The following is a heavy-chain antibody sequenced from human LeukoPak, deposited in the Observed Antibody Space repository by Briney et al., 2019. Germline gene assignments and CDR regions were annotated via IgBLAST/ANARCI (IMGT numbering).Heavy chain of an antibody. J-gene: IGHJ4*02. V-gene: IGHV4-30-4*01. CDR1: GGSISSGDYY. CDR3: ARAGQYHYNSAGYFPDY. CDR2: IYYSGST. Sequence: PSETLSLTCTVSGGSISSGDYYWSWIRQPPGKGLEWIGYIYYSGSTYYNPSLKSRVTISVDTSKNEFSLKLTSVTAADTALYYCARAGQYHYNSAGYFPDYWGQGTLVTVSS. D-gene: IGHD3-22*01.